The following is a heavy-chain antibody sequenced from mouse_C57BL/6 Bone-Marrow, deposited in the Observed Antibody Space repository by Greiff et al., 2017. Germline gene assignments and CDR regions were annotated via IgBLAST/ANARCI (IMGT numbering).Heavy chain of an antibody. CDR1: GYTFTSYW. CDR3: ARLYDCRRGAMDY. J-gene: IGHJ4*01. D-gene: IGHD2-4*01. Sequence: QVQLQQPGAELVKPGASVKLSCKASGYTFTSYWMHWVKQRPGQGLEWIGMIHPNSGSTNYNEKFKSKATLTVDKSSSTAYMQLSSLTSEDSAVYYCARLYDCRRGAMDYWGQGTSVTVSS. CDR2: IHPNSGST. V-gene: IGHV1-64*01.